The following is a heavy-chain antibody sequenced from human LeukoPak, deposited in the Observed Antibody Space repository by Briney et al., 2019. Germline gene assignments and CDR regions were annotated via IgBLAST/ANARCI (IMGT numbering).Heavy chain of an antibody. J-gene: IGHJ4*02. V-gene: IGHV3-7*03. CDR1: GFTFSTPQ. CDR2: IKQDGAEK. D-gene: IGHD3-10*01. Sequence: GGSLRLSCAGSGFTFSTPQMNWVRRAPGNGLEWVAKIKQDGAEKHYVDSLKGRFTISRDNAKNSLYLQMNSLRVEDTAMYYCARWNYDSGSWVLDYWGQGTLVTVSS. CDR3: ARWNYDSGSWVLDY.